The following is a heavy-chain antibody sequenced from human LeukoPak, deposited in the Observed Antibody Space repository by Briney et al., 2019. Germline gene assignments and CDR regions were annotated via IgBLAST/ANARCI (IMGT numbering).Heavy chain of an antibody. CDR3: ARAKGDYYYDSSGYYGEDY. Sequence: PSQTLSLTCTVSGGSISSGSYYWSWIRQPAGKGLEWIGRIYTSGSTNYNPSLKSRVTISVDTSKNQFSLKLSSVTAADTAVYYCARAKGDYYYDSSGYYGEDYWGQGTLVTVSS. CDR2: IYTSGST. CDR1: GGSISSGSYY. V-gene: IGHV4-61*02. D-gene: IGHD3-22*01. J-gene: IGHJ4*02.